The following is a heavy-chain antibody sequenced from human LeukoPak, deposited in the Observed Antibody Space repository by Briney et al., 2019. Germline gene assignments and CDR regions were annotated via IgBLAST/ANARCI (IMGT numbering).Heavy chain of an antibody. CDR2: IKSKTDGGTT. CDR1: GFSFSNAW. V-gene: IGHV3-15*01. CDR3: TSSPYRIFDY. Sequence: PGGSLRLSCAASGFSFSNAWMSWVRQAPGKGLEWVGRIKSKTDGGTTDFAAPVKGRFTISRDDLKNTLYLQMNSLKTEDTALYYCTSSPYRIFDYWGQGTLVTVSS. D-gene: IGHD2-2*02. J-gene: IGHJ4*02.